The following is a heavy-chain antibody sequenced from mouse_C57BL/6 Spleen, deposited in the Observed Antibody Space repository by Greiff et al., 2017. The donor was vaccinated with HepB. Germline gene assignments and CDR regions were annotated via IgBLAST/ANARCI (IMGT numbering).Heavy chain of an antibody. V-gene: IGHV1-52*01. Sequence: QVQLQQSGAELVRPGSSVKLSCKASGYTFTSYWMHWVKQRPIQGLEWIGNIDPSDSETHYNQKFKDKATLTVDKSSSTAYMQLSSLTSEDSAVYYCARGGTDYYAMDYWGQGTSVTVSS. CDR2: IDPSDSET. CDR1: GYTFTSYW. J-gene: IGHJ4*01. D-gene: IGHD2-14*01. CDR3: ARGGTDYYAMDY.